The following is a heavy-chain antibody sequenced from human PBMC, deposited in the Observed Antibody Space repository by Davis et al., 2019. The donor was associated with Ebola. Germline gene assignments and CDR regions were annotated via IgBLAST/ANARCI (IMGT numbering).Heavy chain of an antibody. CDR2: MNPNSGNT. CDR3: ARMLAAAGTGFDY. Sequence: ASVKVSCKASGYTFTSYDINWVRQATGQGLEWMGWMNPNSGNTGYAQKFQGRVTITRNTSISTAYMELRSLRSDDTAVYYCARMLAAAGTGFDYWGQGTLVTVSS. J-gene: IGHJ4*02. CDR1: GYTFTSYD. V-gene: IGHV1-8*03. D-gene: IGHD6-13*01.